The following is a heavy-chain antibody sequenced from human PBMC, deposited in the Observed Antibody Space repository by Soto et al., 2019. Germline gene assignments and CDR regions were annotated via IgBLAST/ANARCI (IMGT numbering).Heavy chain of an antibody. J-gene: IGHJ6*02. CDR2: IDPGESET. V-gene: IGHV5-51*01. Sequence: PGESLKISCQGSGYSFTTYWLGWVRQMPGKGLEWMGIIDPGESETKYSPSFQGQVTTSADKSINTAYLQWSSLKASDTAMYYCARLVKGGHVHGMDVWGQGTTVTVSS. CDR3: ARLVKGGHVHGMDV. CDR1: GYSFTTYW. D-gene: IGHD5-12*01.